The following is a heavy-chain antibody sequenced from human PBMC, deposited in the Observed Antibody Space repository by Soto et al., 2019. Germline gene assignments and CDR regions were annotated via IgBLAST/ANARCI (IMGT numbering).Heavy chain of an antibody. D-gene: IGHD3-10*01. CDR3: ATKPGGPPGEDY. CDR2: ISYDGSNK. J-gene: IGHJ4*02. V-gene: IGHV3-30-3*01. Sequence: GGSLRLSCAASGFTFSSYAMHWVRQAPGKGLEWVAVISYDGSNKYYADSAKGRFTISRDNSKNTLYLQMNSLRAEDTAVYYWATKPGGPPGEDYWGQGTLVTVSS. CDR1: GFTFSSYA.